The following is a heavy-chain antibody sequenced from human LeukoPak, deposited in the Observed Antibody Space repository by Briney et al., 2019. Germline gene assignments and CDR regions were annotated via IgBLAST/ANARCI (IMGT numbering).Heavy chain of an antibody. CDR2: ISYDGSNK. CDR3: ASPGSYWNNWFDP. V-gene: IGHV3-30*04. CDR1: GFTFSSYA. D-gene: IGHD1-26*01. Sequence: GGSLRLSCAASGFTFSSYAMHWARQAPGKGLEWVAVISYDGSNKYYADSVKGRFTISRDNSKNTLYLQMNSLRAEDTAVYYCASPGSYWNNWFDPWGQGTLVTVSS. J-gene: IGHJ5*02.